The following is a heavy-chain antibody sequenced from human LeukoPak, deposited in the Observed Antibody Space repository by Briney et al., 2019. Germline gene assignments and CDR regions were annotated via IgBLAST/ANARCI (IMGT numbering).Heavy chain of an antibody. CDR3: ARAIYDTLDY. CDR2: INTDGSGT. J-gene: IGHJ4*02. Sequence: AGGSLRLSCAASGFTFSSYWMHWVRQAPGKGLVWVSRINTDGSGTTYADSVKGRFTISRDNAKNTLYLQMNSLRAEDTAVYYCARAIYDTLDYWGQGTLVTVSS. CDR1: GFTFSSYW. D-gene: IGHD3-3*01. V-gene: IGHV3-74*03.